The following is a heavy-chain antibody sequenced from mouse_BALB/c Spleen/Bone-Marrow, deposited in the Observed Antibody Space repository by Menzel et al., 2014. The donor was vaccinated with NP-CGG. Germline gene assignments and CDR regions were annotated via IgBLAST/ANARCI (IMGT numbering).Heavy chain of an antibody. CDR1: GYTFTSYW. J-gene: IGHJ4*01. CDR2: IYPSDSYT. Sequence: QVQLKESGAELVRPGASVKLSCRASGYTFTSYWINWVKQRPGQGLEWIGNIYPSDSYTSYNQRFKDKATLTVDKSSSTAYMQLSSPTSEDSAVYYCTRYGNSHYYAMDYWGQGTSVTVSS. CDR3: TRYGNSHYYAMDY. D-gene: IGHD1-1*01. V-gene: IGHV1-69*02.